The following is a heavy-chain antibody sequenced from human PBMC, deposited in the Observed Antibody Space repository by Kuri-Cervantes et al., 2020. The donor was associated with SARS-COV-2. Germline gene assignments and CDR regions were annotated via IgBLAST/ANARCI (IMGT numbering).Heavy chain of an antibody. CDR2: ITWNTDTT. Sequence: LSLTCAASGFIFDDYAMHWVRQAPGKGLEWVSGITWNTDTTAYADSVKGRFTLSRDNAKNMLFLQMNSLRAEDTAVYYCVREGDHWNFDYWGQGTLVTVSS. CDR3: VREGDHWNFDY. D-gene: IGHD1-1*01. CDR1: GFIFDDYA. V-gene: IGHV3-9*01. J-gene: IGHJ4*02.